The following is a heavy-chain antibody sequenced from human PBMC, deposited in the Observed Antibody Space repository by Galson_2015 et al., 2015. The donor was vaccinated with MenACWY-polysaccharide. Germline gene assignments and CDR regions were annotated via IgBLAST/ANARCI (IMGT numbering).Heavy chain of an antibody. Sequence: SVKVSCKVSGYTLSEVSMHWVRQAPGKGLECLGGFDPKAGEIIYAQKFQGRVTMTEDTSTDTAYMELSSLRSEGTAVYYCAADDFSYTSGTPGLDYWGQGTLVTVSS. CDR2: FDPKAGEI. CDR3: AADDFSYTSGTPGLDY. D-gene: IGHD3-10*01. V-gene: IGHV1-24*01. J-gene: IGHJ4*02. CDR1: GYTLSEVS.